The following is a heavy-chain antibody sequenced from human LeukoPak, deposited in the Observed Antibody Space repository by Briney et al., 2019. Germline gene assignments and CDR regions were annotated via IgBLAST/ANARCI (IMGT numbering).Heavy chain of an antibody. CDR2: ISGSGSYI. J-gene: IGHJ4*02. D-gene: IGHD3-10*01. CDR1: GVAIRSGHW. V-gene: IGHV3-21*06. CDR3: VRERFHGSGAPKFDF. Sequence: ETLSLTCDVSGVAIRSGHWWSWVRQTPRQGLEWVSCISGSGSYIYYADSVKGRFTISRDNAKNSLHLQVNSLRAEDTAVYYCVRERFHGSGAPKFDFWGQGTLVTVSS.